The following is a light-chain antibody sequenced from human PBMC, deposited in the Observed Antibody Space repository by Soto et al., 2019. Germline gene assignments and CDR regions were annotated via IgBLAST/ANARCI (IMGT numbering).Light chain of an antibody. CDR3: QQYGSSPWT. CDR2: DAS. V-gene: IGKV3-20*01. CDR1: QTVRNNY. Sequence: EFVLTQSPGTLALSPGERATLSCRASQTVRNNYLAWYQQKPGQAPRLLIYDASSRATGVPDRFSGSGSGTDFTLTISRLEPEDFEVYYCQQYGSSPWTSGQGTKVDIK. J-gene: IGKJ1*01.